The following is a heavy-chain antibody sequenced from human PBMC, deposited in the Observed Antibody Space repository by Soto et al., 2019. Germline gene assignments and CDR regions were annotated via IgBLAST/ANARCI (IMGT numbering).Heavy chain of an antibody. V-gene: IGHV4-59*08. J-gene: IGHJ3*02. D-gene: IGHD4-17*01. CDR1: GGSISSYY. CDR3: ARQDDYGVPDAFDI. CDR2: IYYSGST. Sequence: QVQLQESGPGLVKPSETLSLTCTVSGGSISSYYWSWIRQPPGKGLEWIGYIYYSGSTNYNPSLKSRVTISVDTSKNQFSLKLSSVTAADMAVYYCARQDDYGVPDAFDIWGQGTMVTVSS.